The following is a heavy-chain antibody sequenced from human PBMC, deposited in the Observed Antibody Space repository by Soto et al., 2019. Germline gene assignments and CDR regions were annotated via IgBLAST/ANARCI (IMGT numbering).Heavy chain of an antibody. Sequence: ASVKVSCKASGYTFTSYDINWVRQATGQGLEWMGWMNPNSGNTGYAQKFQGRVTMTTDTSTSTAYMELRSLRSDDTAVYYCARGTGIAVAGTEDFDYWGQGTLVTVSS. D-gene: IGHD6-19*01. J-gene: IGHJ4*02. CDR1: GYTFTSYD. CDR2: MNPNSGNT. V-gene: IGHV1-8*01. CDR3: ARGTGIAVAGTEDFDY.